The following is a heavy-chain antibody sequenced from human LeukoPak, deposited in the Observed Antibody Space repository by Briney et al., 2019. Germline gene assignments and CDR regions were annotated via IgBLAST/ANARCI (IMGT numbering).Heavy chain of an antibody. D-gene: IGHD3-10*01. V-gene: IGHV1-8*01. CDR2: MNPNSGNT. CDR3: ARIIGRGIYGSGSYYRDAFDI. J-gene: IGHJ3*02. Sequence: ASVKVSCKASGYTFTSYDINWVRQATGQGLEWMGWMNPNSGNTGYAQKFQGRVTMTRNTSISTAYMELSSLRSEDTAVYYCARIIGRGIYGSGSYYRDAFDIWGQGTMVTVSS. CDR1: GYTFTSYD.